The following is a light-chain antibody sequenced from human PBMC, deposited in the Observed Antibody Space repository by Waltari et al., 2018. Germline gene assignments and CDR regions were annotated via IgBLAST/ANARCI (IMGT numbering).Light chain of an antibody. CDR3: QQYHNYPVT. Sequence: DIQMTQSPSTLSSSVGDRVTITCRASQSINSWLAWHQLKPGKAPKLLIFKASNLESGVPSRFRGSGSGREFTLTISSLQPDDFAIYYCQQYHNYPVTFGGGTKVEIK. V-gene: IGKV1-5*03. CDR1: QSINSW. CDR2: KAS. J-gene: IGKJ4*01.